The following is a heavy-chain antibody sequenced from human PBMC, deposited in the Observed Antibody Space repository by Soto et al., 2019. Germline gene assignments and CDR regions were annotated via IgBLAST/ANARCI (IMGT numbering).Heavy chain of an antibody. D-gene: IGHD3-9*01. J-gene: IGHJ4*02. V-gene: IGHV3-23*01. Sequence: GGSLRLSCAASGFTFSSYAMSWVRQAPGKGLEWVSAISGSGGSTYYADSVKGRFTTSRDNAKNTLYLQMNSLRAEDTAVYYCAKDIYDILASLYWGQGTLVTVSS. CDR1: GFTFSSYA. CDR2: ISGSGGST. CDR3: AKDIYDILASLY.